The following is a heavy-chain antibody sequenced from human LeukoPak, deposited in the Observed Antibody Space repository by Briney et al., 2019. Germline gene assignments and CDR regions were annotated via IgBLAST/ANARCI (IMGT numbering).Heavy chain of an antibody. CDR3: ARHGIYYDILTGYYPTYYFDY. V-gene: IGHV4-59*08. CDR1: GGSISSYY. CDR2: IYYSGST. J-gene: IGHJ4*02. D-gene: IGHD3-9*01. Sequence: SETLSLTCTVSGGSISSYYWSWTRQPPGQGLEWIGYIYYSGSTNYNPSLKSRVTISVDTSKNQFSLKLSSVTAADTAVYYCARHGIYYDILTGYYPTYYFDYWGQGTLVTVSS.